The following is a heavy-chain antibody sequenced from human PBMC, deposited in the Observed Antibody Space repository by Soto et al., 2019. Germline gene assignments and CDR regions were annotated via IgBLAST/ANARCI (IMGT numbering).Heavy chain of an antibody. CDR1: GFTFSRYE. D-gene: IGHD3-3*01. Sequence: GGSLRLSCVISGFTFSRYEMNWIRQAPGKGLECISCISGSGGTTKYADSVKGRFSISRDNARNSLYLQMNSLTVDDTAIYYCARVFWSGVNDYWSQGTLVTVS. J-gene: IGHJ4*02. CDR2: ISGSGGTT. CDR3: ARVFWSGVNDY. V-gene: IGHV3-48*03.